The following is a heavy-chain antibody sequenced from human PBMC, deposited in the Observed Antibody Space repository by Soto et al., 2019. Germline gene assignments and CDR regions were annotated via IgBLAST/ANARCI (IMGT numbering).Heavy chain of an antibody. CDR2: ISDNGGNT. CDR1: GFTFRSYA. CDR3: AKDVSYDSSGVLDY. J-gene: IGHJ4*02. Sequence: VQLLESGGALVQPGGSLRLSCEASGFTFRSYAMSWVRQAPGKGLEWVSAISDNGGNTYYPDSVRGRFTISRDNSKNTLFLQMNSVRAEDTAVYYCAKDVSYDSSGVLDYWGQGTLVTVSS. V-gene: IGHV3-23*01. D-gene: IGHD3-22*01.